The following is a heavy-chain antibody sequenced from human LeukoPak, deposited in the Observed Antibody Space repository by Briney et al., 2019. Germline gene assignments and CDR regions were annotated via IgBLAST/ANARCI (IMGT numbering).Heavy chain of an antibody. Sequence: YPSETLSLTCTVSGGSISSYYWSWIRQPPGKGLEWIGYIYYSGSTNYNPPLKSRVTISVDTSKNQFSLKLSSVTAADTAVYYCASQLRGYSYGSFDYWGQGTLVTVSS. CDR1: GGSISSYY. J-gene: IGHJ4*02. CDR2: IYYSGST. V-gene: IGHV4-59*12. D-gene: IGHD5-18*01. CDR3: ASQLRGYSYGSFDY.